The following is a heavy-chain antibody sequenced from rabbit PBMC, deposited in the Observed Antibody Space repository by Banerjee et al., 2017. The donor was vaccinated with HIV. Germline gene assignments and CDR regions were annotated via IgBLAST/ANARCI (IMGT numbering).Heavy chain of an antibody. Sequence: QSLEESGGDLVKPEGSLTLTCTASGFSFSNKYVMCWVRQAPGKGLEWIACINTSSGNTVYATWAKGRFTISKTSWTTVTLQMTSLTAADTATYFCARDLAGAIGWNFNLWGQGTLVTVS. CDR1: GFSFSNKYV. CDR2: INTSSGNT. D-gene: IGHD4-1*01. CDR3: ARDLAGAIGWNFNL. J-gene: IGHJ4*01. V-gene: IGHV1S40*01.